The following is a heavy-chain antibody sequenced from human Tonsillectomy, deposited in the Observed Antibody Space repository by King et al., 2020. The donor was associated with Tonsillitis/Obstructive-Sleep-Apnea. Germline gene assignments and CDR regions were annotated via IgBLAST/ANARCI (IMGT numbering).Heavy chain of an antibody. Sequence: VQLVESGGGVVQPGRSLRLSCAASGFTFSSYVMHWVRQAPGKGLEWVAVISYDGSNKYYADSVKGRFTISRDNSKNTLHLQMSSLRAEDTAVYYCVRVLTYYYDSSGYYPFDYWGQGTLVTVSS. CDR2: ISYDGSNK. V-gene: IGHV3-30*04. J-gene: IGHJ4*02. CDR1: GFTFSSYV. D-gene: IGHD3-22*01. CDR3: VRVLTYYYDSSGYYPFDY.